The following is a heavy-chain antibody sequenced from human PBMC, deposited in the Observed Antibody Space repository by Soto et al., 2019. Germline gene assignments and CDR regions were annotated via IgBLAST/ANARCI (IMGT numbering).Heavy chain of an antibody. CDR3: AKDHRFLEWVFNDYFDY. V-gene: IGHV3-23*01. J-gene: IGHJ4*02. D-gene: IGHD3-3*01. CDR2: ISGSGDST. Sequence: EVQLLESGGGLVQPGGSLRLSCAASGFTFSSYGMSWVRQAPGKGPEWVSSISGSGDSTYYADSVKGRFTIFRDNSKNMLFLQMNSLRAEDTAVYFCAKDHRFLEWVFNDYFDYWGQGTLVTVSS. CDR1: GFTFSSYG.